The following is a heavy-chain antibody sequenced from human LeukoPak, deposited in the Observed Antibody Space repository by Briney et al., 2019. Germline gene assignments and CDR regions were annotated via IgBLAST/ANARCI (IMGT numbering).Heavy chain of an antibody. CDR2: ISGSGGST. Sequence: GGSPRLSCAASGFTFSSYAMSWVRQAPRKGLEWVSTISGSGGSTYYADSVKGRFTISRDNSKNTLYLQMNSLRAEDTAVYYCITGLWFGERDYWGQGTLVTVSS. D-gene: IGHD3-10*01. J-gene: IGHJ4*02. CDR3: ITGLWFGERDY. V-gene: IGHV3-23*01. CDR1: GFTFSSYA.